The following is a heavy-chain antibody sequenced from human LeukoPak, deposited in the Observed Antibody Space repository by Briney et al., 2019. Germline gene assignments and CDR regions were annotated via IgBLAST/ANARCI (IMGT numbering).Heavy chain of an antibody. J-gene: IGHJ4*02. D-gene: IGHD2/OR15-2a*01. CDR2: INPSGGST. CDR1: GYTFTSYY. CDR3: ARGPTARLSVQYYFDY. V-gene: IGHV1-46*01. Sequence: GASVKVSCKASGYTFTSYYMHWVRQAPGQGLEWMGIINPSGGSTSYAQKFQGRVTMTRDTSTSTAYMELSSLSSDDTAVYYCARGPTARLSVQYYFDYWGQGTLVTVSS.